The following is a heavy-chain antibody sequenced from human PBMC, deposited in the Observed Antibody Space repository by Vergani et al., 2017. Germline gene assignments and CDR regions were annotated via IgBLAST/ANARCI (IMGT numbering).Heavy chain of an antibody. J-gene: IGHJ5*02. Sequence: EVQLVQSGAEVKKPGESLKISCKGSGYSFTSYWIGWVRQMPGKGLEWMGIIYPGDSDTRYSPSFQGQVTISADKSISTAYLQWSMLKSSDTTMYYCARLGMESSTRNWFDPWGQGTLVTVSS. V-gene: IGHV5-51*01. CDR2: IYPGDSDT. CDR1: GYSFTSYW. CDR3: ARLGMESSTRNWFDP. D-gene: IGHD2-2*01.